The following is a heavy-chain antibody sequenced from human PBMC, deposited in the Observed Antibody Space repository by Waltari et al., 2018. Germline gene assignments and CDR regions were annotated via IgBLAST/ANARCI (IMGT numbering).Heavy chain of an antibody. CDR3: ARSIMITFGGLPGY. CDR2: INAGNGNT. Sequence: QVQLVQSGAEVKKPGASVKVSCKASGYTFTSYAMHWVRQAPGQRLEWMGWINAGNGNTKYSQKFQGRVTITRDTSASTAYMELSRLRSEDTAVYYCARSIMITFGGLPGYWGQGTLVTVSS. D-gene: IGHD3-16*01. V-gene: IGHV1-3*01. CDR1: GYTFTSYA. J-gene: IGHJ4*02.